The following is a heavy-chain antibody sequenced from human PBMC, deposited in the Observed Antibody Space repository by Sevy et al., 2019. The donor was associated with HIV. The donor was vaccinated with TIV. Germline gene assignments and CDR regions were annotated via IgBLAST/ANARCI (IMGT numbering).Heavy chain of an antibody. CDR1: GYTFSNGW. V-gene: IGHV3-15*07. D-gene: IGHD1-26*01. CDR3: TTDLVWESDAFDV. Sequence: GGSLRLSCAASGYTFSNGWMNWVRQVPGKGLEWVGCIKSKTDGGTTDYAAPVKGRFTISRDDSKNTLYLQMNSLKTEDTAVYYCTTDLVWESDAFDVWGQGTMVTVSS. J-gene: IGHJ3*01. CDR2: IKSKTDGGTT.